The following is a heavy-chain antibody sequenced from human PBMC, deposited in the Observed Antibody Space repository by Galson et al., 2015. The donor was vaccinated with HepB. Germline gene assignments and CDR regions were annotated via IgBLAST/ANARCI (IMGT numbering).Heavy chain of an antibody. V-gene: IGHV1-69*08. CDR3: AMGGGVIGGAFDI. CDR1: GGTFRNLI. Sequence: SVKVSCKASGGTFRNLIISWVRQVPGQGLEWMGEIIPTLGTTKYAQKLQGRVTITADKSTITAYMDLTSLRSEDTAVYYCAMGGGVIGGAFDIWGQGTMLIVSS. J-gene: IGHJ3*02. CDR2: IIPTLGTT. D-gene: IGHD3-16*02.